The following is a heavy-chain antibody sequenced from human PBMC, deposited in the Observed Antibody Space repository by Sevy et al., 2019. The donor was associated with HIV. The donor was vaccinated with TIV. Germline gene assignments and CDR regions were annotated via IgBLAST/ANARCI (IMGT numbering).Heavy chain of an antibody. J-gene: IGHJ4*02. D-gene: IGHD3-16*02. V-gene: IGHV4-4*02. CDR1: GGSISSVNW. CDR2: IYHSGST. CDR3: ARGVITFGGVIDPYFDY. Sequence: SETLSLTCAVSGGSISSVNWWHWVRQPPGKGLEWIGEIYHSGSTNYNPSLKSRVTISVDNSKNQFSLNLYSVTAADTAVYYCARGVITFGGVIDPYFDYWGQGTLVTVSS.